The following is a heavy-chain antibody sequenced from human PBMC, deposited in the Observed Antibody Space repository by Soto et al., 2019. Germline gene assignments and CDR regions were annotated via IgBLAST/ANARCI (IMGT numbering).Heavy chain of an antibody. J-gene: IGHJ6*02. Sequence: EVQLLESGGKLVQPGGSLSLSCAASGFAFNSYAMSWVRQAPGQGLEWVSGISDSGDNTYYAVSVKGRFTVSRDNSKNTLYLQLNSLRADDTAIYYCAKETRIVILGVIIPQDDFHNGMDVWGQGTTVTVS. CDR1: GFAFNSYA. V-gene: IGHV3-23*01. CDR3: AKETRIVILGVIIPQDDFHNGMDV. CDR2: ISDSGDNT. D-gene: IGHD3-3*01.